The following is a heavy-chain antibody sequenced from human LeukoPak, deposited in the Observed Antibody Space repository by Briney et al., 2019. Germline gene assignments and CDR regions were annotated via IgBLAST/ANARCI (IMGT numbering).Heavy chain of an antibody. CDR2: INPNSGGT. V-gene: IGHV1-2*02. J-gene: IGHJ4*02. CDR3: ARDLRNYYDSSGTFDY. Sequence: GASVKVSCKASGYTFTGYYMYWVRQAPGQGLEWMGWINPNSGGTNYAQKFQGRVTMTRDTSISTAYMELSRLRSDDTAVYYCARDLRNYYDSSGTFDYWGQGTLVTVSS. CDR1: GYTFTGYY. D-gene: IGHD3-22*01.